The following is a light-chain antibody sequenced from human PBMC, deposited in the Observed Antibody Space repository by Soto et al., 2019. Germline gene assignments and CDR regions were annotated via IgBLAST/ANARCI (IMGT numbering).Light chain of an antibody. V-gene: IGLV2-8*01. Sequence: QSALTQPPSASGSPGQSVTISCTGTSSDVGGYNYVSWYQQHPGKAPQLMIYGVSKRPSGVPDRFSGSKSGNTASLTVSGLQAEDEADYYCSSYAASNNLVFGGGTQLTVL. CDR1: SSDVGGYNY. J-gene: IGLJ3*02. CDR2: GVS. CDR3: SSYAASNNLV.